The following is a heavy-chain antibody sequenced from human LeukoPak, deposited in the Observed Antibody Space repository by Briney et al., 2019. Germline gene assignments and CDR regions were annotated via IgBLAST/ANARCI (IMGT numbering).Heavy chain of an antibody. CDR1: GGTFSRYA. Sequence: GASVKVSCKASGGTFSRYAISWVRQAPGQGLEWMGRIIPIFGTANYAQKFQGRVTITTDESTSTAYMELSSLRSEDTAVYYCARDRMGAPTYYYYMDVWGKGTTVTVSS. CDR2: IIPIFGTA. V-gene: IGHV1-69*05. CDR3: ARDRMGAPTYYYYMDV. J-gene: IGHJ6*03. D-gene: IGHD2-15*01.